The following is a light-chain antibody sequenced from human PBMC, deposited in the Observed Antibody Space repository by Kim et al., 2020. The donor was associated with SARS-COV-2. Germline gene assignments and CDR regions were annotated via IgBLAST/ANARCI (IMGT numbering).Light chain of an antibody. CDR3: QKYGNSYT. CDR2: GVS. V-gene: IGKV3-20*01. J-gene: IGKJ2*01. CDR1: QSVSSKS. Sequence: SLSPGERATLSGKASQSVSSKSLAWYQHKVGQPPRLLIYGVSTRATGVPGRFSGSGSGTDFTLVISRLESEDFAMYYCQKYGNSYTFGHVTKLEI.